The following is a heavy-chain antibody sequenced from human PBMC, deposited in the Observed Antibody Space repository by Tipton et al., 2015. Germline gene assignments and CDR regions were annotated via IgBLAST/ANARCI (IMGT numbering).Heavy chain of an antibody. J-gene: IGHJ4*02. CDR1: AYTFTTNW. D-gene: IGHD2-21*02. CDR3: ARQRDDYFDL. V-gene: IGHV5-51*01. Sequence: VQLVQSGAEVRKPGESLKISCKGFAYTFTTNWIGWVRQMPGKGLEWMGLINPGDADARVSPSFQGQVTISADKSISTAYLQWSSLRASDSAMFYCARQRDDYFDLWGQGTLVTVSA. CDR2: INPGDADA.